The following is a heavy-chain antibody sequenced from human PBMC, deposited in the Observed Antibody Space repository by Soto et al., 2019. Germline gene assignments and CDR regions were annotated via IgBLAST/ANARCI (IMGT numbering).Heavy chain of an antibody. CDR1: GFTFSSYS. V-gene: IGHV3-48*02. J-gene: IGHJ4*02. CDR3: AREDEDGYDSALDY. Sequence: EVQLVESGGGLVQPGGSLRLSCAASGFTFSSYSMNWVRQAPGKGLEWVSYISSSSSTTYYADSVKGRFTISRDNAKNSLYLQMNSLRDEDTAVYYCAREDEDGYDSALDYWGQGTLVTVSS. D-gene: IGHD5-12*01. CDR2: ISSSSSTT.